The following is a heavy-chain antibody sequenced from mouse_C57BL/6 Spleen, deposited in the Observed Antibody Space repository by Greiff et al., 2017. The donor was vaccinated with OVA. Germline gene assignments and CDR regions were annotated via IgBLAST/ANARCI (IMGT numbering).Heavy chain of an antibody. D-gene: IGHD2-5*01. CDR3: ARSPYYSNAYFDY. CDR1: GYTFTSYW. V-gene: IGHV1-53*01. J-gene: IGHJ2*01. CDR2: LNPSNGGT. Sequence: QVQLQQPGTDLVKPGASVKLSCKASGYTFTSYWMHWVKQRPGHGLEWIGNLNPSNGGTNYNEKFNSTATLTVDKSSSTAYMQLSSLTSEDSAVYYGARSPYYSNAYFDYWGQGTTLTVSS.